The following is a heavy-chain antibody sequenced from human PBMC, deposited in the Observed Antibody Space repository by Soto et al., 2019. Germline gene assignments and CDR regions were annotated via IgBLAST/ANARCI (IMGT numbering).Heavy chain of an antibody. CDR3: ARGHLPGGNRFYYDY. V-gene: IGHV4-34*01. D-gene: IGHD2-15*01. CDR1: GGSFSGNY. J-gene: IGHJ4*02. CDR2: ISHSGSGT. Sequence: QVQLQQWGAGLLKPSETLSLTCTVYGGSFSGNYWSWIRQPPGMGLEWIGEISHSGSGTNYNPSRKSLVTISVDTSKNQFSRNLSSVAAADTAMYYCARGHLPGGNRFYYDYGGLGTLVTVSS.